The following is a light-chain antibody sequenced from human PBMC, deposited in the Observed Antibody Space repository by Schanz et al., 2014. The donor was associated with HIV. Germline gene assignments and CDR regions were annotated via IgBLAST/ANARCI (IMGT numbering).Light chain of an antibody. CDR3: SSYTSTNTYV. V-gene: IGLV2-14*03. CDR2: DVS. J-gene: IGLJ1*01. Sequence: QSALAQPASVSGSPGQSITISCTGTSSDVGGYNYVSWYQRHPGKAPKLMIYDVSNRPSGVSRRFSGSKSGNTASLTISGLQAEDEADYYCSSYTSTNTYVFGTGTKVTVL. CDR1: SSDVGGYNY.